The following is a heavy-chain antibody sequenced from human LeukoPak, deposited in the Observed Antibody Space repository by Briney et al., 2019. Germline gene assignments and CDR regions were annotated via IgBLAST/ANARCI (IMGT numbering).Heavy chain of an antibody. D-gene: IGHD3-3*01. CDR1: GFTFSSYA. J-gene: IGHJ3*02. V-gene: IGHV3-30-3*01. CDR2: ISYDGSNK. CDR3: ARDSGLRVFGVVFDALDI. Sequence: PGRSLRLSCAASGFTFSSYAMHWVRQAPGKGLEWVAVISYDGSNKYYADSVKGRFTISRDNSKNTLYLQMNSLRAEDTAVYYCARDSGLRVFGVVFDALDIWGQGTMVTVSS.